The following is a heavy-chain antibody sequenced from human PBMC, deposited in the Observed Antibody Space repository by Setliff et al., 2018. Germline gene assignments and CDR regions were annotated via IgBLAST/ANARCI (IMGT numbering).Heavy chain of an antibody. CDR1: GASVSSHY. D-gene: IGHD1-1*01. J-gene: IGHJ1*01. CDR3: VREGYSEYFQD. V-gene: IGHV4-59*02. CDR2: ISYSGIT. Sequence: PSETLSLTCNVSGASVSSHYWDWIRQPPGKGLEWIGFISYSGITTYNVSLKSRVSISVDTSKNQSSLTLSSVTAADTAVYYCVREGYSEYFQDWGRGTLVTVSS.